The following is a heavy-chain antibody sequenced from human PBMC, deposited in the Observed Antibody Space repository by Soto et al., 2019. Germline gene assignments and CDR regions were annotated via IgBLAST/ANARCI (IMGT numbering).Heavy chain of an antibody. CDR3: ATVRTHCSNGICYLHYFDY. CDR2: INAGNGNT. CDR1: GYTFTTYN. Sequence: ASVKVSSXAPGYTFTTYNMHWLRHAPGQRLEWMGWINAGNGNTKYSQKFQGRVTITRDTSASTAYMELSSLRSEDTAVYYCATVRTHCSNGICYLHYFDYWGQGTLVTVSS. D-gene: IGHD2-8*01. J-gene: IGHJ4*02. V-gene: IGHV1-3*01.